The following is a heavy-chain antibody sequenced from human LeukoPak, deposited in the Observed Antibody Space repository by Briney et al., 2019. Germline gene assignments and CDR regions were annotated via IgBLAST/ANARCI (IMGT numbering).Heavy chain of an antibody. CDR3: ARGPYCSSTSCYYYYYGMDV. CDR2: IYYSGST. V-gene: IGHV4-59*01. J-gene: IGHJ6*02. D-gene: IGHD2-2*01. Sequence: SETLSLTCTVPGGSISSYYWSWIRQPPGKGLEWIGYIYYSGSTNYNPSLKSRVTISVDTSKNQFSLKLGSVTAADTAVYYCARGPYCSSTSCYYYYYGMDVWGQGTTVTVSS. CDR1: GGSISSYY.